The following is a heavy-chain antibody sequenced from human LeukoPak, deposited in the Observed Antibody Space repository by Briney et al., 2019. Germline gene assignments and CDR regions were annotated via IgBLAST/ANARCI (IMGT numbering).Heavy chain of an antibody. CDR2: ISVDGERT. D-gene: IGHD6-19*01. CDR1: GFSVSSFG. J-gene: IGHJ4*02. CDR3: AQGYLSGWYPY. V-gene: IGHV3-23*01. Sequence: PGGSLRLSCAVYGFSVSSFGMSWVRQAPGRGLEWLSAISVDGERTYYADSVKGRFFISRDTSKNTLDLQLSSLGGDDTAVYYCAQGYLSGWYPYWGQGSLVTVSS.